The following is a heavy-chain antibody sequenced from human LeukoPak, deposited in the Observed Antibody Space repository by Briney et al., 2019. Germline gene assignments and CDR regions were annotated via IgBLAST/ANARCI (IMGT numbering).Heavy chain of an antibody. J-gene: IGHJ4*02. V-gene: IGHV4-59*01. D-gene: IGHD1-26*01. CDR3: ASYSGSYRYFDF. Sequence: SETLSLTCTVSGGSISSYYWSWIRQPPGKGLEWIGYIHHSGSTNYNPSLKSRVSISVDTSKNQFSLKLSSVTAADAAVYYCASYSGSYRYFDFWGQGTLVTVSS. CDR1: GGSISSYY. CDR2: IHHSGST.